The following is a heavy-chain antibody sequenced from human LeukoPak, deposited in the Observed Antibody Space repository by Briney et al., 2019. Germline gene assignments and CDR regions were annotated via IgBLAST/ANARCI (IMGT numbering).Heavy chain of an antibody. CDR2: IYSGGST. D-gene: IGHD3-9*01. CDR1: GFTVSSNY. V-gene: IGHV3-53*01. CDR3: AREAISMDPNYYYYYGMDV. J-gene: IGHJ6*02. Sequence: PGGSLRLSCAASGFTVSSNYMSWVRQAPGKGLEWVSVIYSGGSTYYADSAKGRFTISRDDSKNTLYLQMNSLRAEDTAVYYCAREAISMDPNYYYYYGMDVWGQGTTVTVSS.